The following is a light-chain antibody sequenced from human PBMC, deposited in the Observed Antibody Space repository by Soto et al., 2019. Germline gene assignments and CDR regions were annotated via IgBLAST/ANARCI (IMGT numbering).Light chain of an antibody. CDR2: GAS. CDR1: QGISSN. J-gene: IGKJ5*01. V-gene: IGKV1-9*01. Sequence: QLTQSPSSLSASVGDRVTITCRASQGISSNLAWYQQKPGRAPKLLIFGASTLQSGVPSRFSGSGSGTDFTLTISSLQPEDFAVYFCQQRSDWPITFGQGTRLEIK. CDR3: QQRSDWPIT.